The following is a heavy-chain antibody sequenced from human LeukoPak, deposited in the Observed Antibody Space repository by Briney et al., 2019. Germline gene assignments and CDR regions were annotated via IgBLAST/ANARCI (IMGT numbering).Heavy chain of an antibody. CDR2: IIPIFGTA. CDR3: ASYISEENAFDI. D-gene: IGHD1-14*01. J-gene: IGHJ3*02. CDR1: GGTFSSYA. Sequence: SVKVSCEASGGTFSSYAISWVRQAPGQGLEWMGGIIPIFGTANYAQKFQGRVTITADESTSTAYMELSSLRSEDTAVYYCASYISEENAFDIWGQGTMVTVSS. V-gene: IGHV1-69*13.